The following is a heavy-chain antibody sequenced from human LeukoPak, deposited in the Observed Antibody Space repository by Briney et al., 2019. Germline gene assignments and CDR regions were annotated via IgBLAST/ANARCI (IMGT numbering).Heavy chain of an antibody. CDR3: TRLNLPSYDASGLFDS. J-gene: IGHJ4*02. V-gene: IGHV3-48*04. CDR1: GFTFSSYS. CDR2: ISSSPSTI. D-gene: IGHD3-22*01. Sequence: PGGSLRLSCAASGFTFSSYSMNWVRQAPGKGLEWVSFISSSPSTIYYADSVRGRFTISRDNAKNSLYLQMNSLRAEDTAVYYCTRLNLPSYDASGLFDSWGQGALVTVSS.